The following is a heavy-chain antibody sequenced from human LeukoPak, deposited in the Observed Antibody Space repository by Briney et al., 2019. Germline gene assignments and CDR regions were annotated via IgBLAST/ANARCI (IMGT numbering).Heavy chain of an antibody. CDR2: IYHSGST. CDR1: GYSISSGYY. V-gene: IGHV4-38-2*02. D-gene: IGHD2-2*01. J-gene: IGHJ5*02. Sequence: SETLSLTCTVSGYSISSGYYWGWIRQPPGKGLEWIGSIYHSGSTYYNPSLKSRVTISADTSKNQFSLKLSSVTAADTAVYYCARAVGYCSSTICLNWFDPWGPGTLVTVSS. CDR3: ARAVGYCSSTICLNWFDP.